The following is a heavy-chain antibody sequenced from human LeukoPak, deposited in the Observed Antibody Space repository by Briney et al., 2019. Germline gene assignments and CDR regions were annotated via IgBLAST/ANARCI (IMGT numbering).Heavy chain of an antibody. CDR3: ARGDTEWTLVKWLARGGYFDY. CDR1: GYTFTSYD. Sequence: GASVKVSCKASGYTFTSYDINWVRQATGQGLEWMGWMNPNSGNTGYAQKFQGRVTMTRNTSISTAYMELSSLRSEDTAVYYCARGDTEWTLVKWLARGGYFDYWGQGTLVTVSS. CDR2: MNPNSGNT. D-gene: IGHD6-19*01. V-gene: IGHV1-8*01. J-gene: IGHJ4*02.